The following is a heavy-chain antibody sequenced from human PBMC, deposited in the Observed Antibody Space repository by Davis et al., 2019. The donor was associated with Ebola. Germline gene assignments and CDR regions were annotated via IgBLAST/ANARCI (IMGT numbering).Heavy chain of an antibody. D-gene: IGHD6-19*01. CDR1: GFTFSNYW. Sequence: GESLKISCAASGFTFSNYWMDWVRQAPGKGLEWVANIKQDGSEKYYVDSVKGRFTISRDNAKNSLYLQMNSLRAEDTAVYYCARDNGYSSGWYVGDWGQGTLVTVSS. J-gene: IGHJ4*02. CDR2: IKQDGSEK. CDR3: ARDNGYSSGWYVGD. V-gene: IGHV3-7*01.